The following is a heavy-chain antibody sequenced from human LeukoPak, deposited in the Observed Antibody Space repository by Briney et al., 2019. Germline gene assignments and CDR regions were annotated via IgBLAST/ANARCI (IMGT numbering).Heavy chain of an antibody. J-gene: IGHJ5*02. CDR2: TYYRSKWYD. D-gene: IGHD3-22*01. CDR3: ARAFSSGYWFDP. Sequence: SQTLSLTCAISGDSVSSNTAAWNWIRQSPSRGLEWLGRTYYRSKWYDDYAVSVKGRATISPDTSKNQFSLKLTSVIATDTAIYYCARAFSSGYWFDPWGQGTLVTVSS. CDR1: GDSVSSNTAA. V-gene: IGHV6-1*01.